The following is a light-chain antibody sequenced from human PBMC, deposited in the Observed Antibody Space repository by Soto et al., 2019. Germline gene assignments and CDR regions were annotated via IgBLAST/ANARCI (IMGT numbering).Light chain of an antibody. J-gene: IGKJ1*01. Sequence: EIVLTQSPGTLSLSLGERATLSCRASQSVSSRNLAWYQQKPGQSPRFLIYGASSRATGIPDRFSGSGSGTDFTLTISRLEPEDFATYYCQQYNSYPWTFGQGTKVDIK. CDR3: QQYNSYPWT. V-gene: IGKV3-20*01. CDR2: GAS. CDR1: QSVSSRN.